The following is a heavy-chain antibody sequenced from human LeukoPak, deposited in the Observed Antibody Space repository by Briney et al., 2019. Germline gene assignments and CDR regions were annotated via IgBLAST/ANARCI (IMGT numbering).Heavy chain of an antibody. D-gene: IGHD3-22*01. CDR2: INHSGST. CDR3: ARRAYYDSSGYSPASGYFDL. CDR1: GGSFSGYY. V-gene: IGHV4-34*01. Sequence: SETLSLTCAVYGGSFSGYYWSWIRQPPGKGLEWIGEINHSGSTNYNPSLKSRGTISIATSKNQFSLRLRSVTAADTAIYYCARRAYYDSSGYSPASGYFDLWGRGTLVSVSS. J-gene: IGHJ2*01.